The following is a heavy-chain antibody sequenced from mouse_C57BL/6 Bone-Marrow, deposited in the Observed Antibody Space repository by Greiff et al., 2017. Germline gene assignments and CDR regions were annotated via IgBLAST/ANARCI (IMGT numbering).Heavy chain of an antibody. J-gene: IGHJ4*01. V-gene: IGHV1-19*01. CDR1: GYTFTDYY. D-gene: IGHD2-3*01. CDR2: INPYNGGT. CDR3: ARGWLLMDY. Sequence: VQLKESGPVLVKPGASVKMSCKASGYTFTDYYMNWVKQSHGKSLEWIGVINPYNGGTSYNQKFKGKATLTVDKSSSTAYMELNSLTSEDSAVYYCARGWLLMDYWGQGTSVTVSS.